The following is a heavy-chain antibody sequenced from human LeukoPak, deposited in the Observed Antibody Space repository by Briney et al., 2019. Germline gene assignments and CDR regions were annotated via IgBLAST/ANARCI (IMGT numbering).Heavy chain of an antibody. D-gene: IGHD6-6*01. CDR2: IYYNGGT. Sequence: PSQTPSLTCTVSGGSLSSGSSYWSWVRPPPGKGLEWIGYIYYNGGTNNNPSLKSRVTISVDTSKNQFSLKLSSVTAADTAVYYCVRGSSSTWFDTGSLDHWGQGTLVTVSS. V-gene: IGHV4-61*01. J-gene: IGHJ4*02. CDR3: VRGSSSTWFDTGSLDH. CDR1: GGSLSSGSSY.